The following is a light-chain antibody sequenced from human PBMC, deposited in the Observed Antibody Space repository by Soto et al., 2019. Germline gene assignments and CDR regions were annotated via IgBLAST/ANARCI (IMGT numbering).Light chain of an antibody. J-gene: IGLJ1*01. CDR3: SSFTSSNSEV. CDR1: SSDVGFYTY. V-gene: IGLV2-14*01. Sequence: QSALTQPASVSGSPGQSITISCTGTSSDVGFYTYVSWYQQHPGKAPKLLIYEVTNRPSGASHRFSGSKSGSTASLTISGLQAEDEADYFCSSFTSSNSEVFGTGTKVTVL. CDR2: EVT.